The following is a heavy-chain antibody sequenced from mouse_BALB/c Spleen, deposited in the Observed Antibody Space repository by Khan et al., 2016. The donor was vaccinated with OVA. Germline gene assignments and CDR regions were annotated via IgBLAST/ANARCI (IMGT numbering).Heavy chain of an antibody. CDR2: ISDGGSYT. CDR1: GFTFSDYY. Sequence: EVELVESGGGLVKPGGSLKLSCAASGFTFSDYYMYWVRQTPAKRLEWVATISDGGSYTYYPDSVKGRFTISRDDAKKHLYLQMSSLKAEDTAMYFCARGHYGSPFAYWGQGTLVTVSA. D-gene: IGHD2-1*01. V-gene: IGHV5-4*02. J-gene: IGHJ3*01. CDR3: ARGHYGSPFAY.